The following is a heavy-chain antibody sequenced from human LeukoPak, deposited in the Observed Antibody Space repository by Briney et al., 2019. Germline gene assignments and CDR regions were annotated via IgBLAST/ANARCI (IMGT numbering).Heavy chain of an antibody. CDR1: GFTFSSYG. V-gene: IGHV3-33*06. D-gene: IGHD3-22*01. CDR3: AKPRDSSGYYPGYFDY. J-gene: IGHJ4*02. CDR2: IWYDGSNK. Sequence: GGSLRLSCAASGFTFSSYGMHWVRQAPGKGLEWVAVIWYDGSNKYYADSVKGRFTISRDNSKNTLYLQMNSLRAEDTAVYYCAKPRDSSGYYPGYFDYWGQGTLVTVSS.